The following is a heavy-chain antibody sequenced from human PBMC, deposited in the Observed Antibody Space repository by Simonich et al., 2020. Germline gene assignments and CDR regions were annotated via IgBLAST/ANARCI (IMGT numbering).Heavy chain of an antibody. D-gene: IGHD6-13*01. V-gene: IGHV3-21*01. J-gene: IGHJ4*02. CDR3: ARDAAGDY. CDR2: SSSSSSYI. CDR1: GFTFSSYS. Sequence: EVQLVESGGGLVKPGGSLRLSCAASGFTFSSYSMNWVRQAPGKGLEWATSSSSSSSYIYYADSVKGRFTISRDNAKNSLYLQMNSLRAEDTAVYYCARDAAGDYWGQGTLVTVSS.